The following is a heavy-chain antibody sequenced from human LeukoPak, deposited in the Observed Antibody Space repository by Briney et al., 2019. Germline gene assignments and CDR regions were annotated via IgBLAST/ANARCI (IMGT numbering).Heavy chain of an antibody. Sequence: PSETLSLTCTVSGGSISSYYWSWIRQPPGKGLEWIGYIYYSGSTNYNPSLKSRVTISVDTSKNQFSLKLSSVTAADTAVYYCARATIIYSSRSNWFDPWGQGTLVTVSS. D-gene: IGHD6-19*01. CDR3: ARATIIYSSRSNWFDP. CDR1: GGSISSYY. J-gene: IGHJ5*02. CDR2: IYYSGST. V-gene: IGHV4-59*01.